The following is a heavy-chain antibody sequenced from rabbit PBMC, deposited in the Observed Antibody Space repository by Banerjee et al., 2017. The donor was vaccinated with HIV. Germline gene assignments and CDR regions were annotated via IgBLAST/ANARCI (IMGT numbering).Heavy chain of an antibody. V-gene: IGHV1S47*01. CDR1: GFDFSSNA. CDR3: ARGDGAYAGYDGL. CDR2: IYNGDGST. D-gene: IGHD7-1*01. Sequence: EGSGGDLVKPGASLTLTCTASGFDFSSNAMCWVRQAPGKGPEWIACIYNGDGSTYYATWVNGRFTISRTSSTTVTLQMTSLTATDTATYFCARGDGAYAGYDGLWGPGTLVTDS. J-gene: IGHJ4*01.